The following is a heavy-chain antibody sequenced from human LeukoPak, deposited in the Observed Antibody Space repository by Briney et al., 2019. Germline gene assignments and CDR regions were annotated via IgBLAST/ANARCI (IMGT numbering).Heavy chain of an antibody. CDR3: ATADYGDYVAAGGAFDY. CDR1: GGTFSSYA. J-gene: IGHJ4*02. Sequence: SVKVSCKASGGTFSSYAISWVRQAPGQGLEWMGGIIPIFGTANYAQKFQGRGTITADESTSTAYMELSSLRSEDTAMYYCATADYGDYVAAGGAFDYWGQGTLVTVSS. D-gene: IGHD4-17*01. V-gene: IGHV1-69*01. CDR2: IIPIFGTA.